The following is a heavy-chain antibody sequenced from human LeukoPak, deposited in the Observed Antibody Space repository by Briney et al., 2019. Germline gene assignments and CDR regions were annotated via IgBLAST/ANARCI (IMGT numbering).Heavy chain of an antibody. CDR1: GGSISSYY. Sequence: SETLSLTCTVSGGSISSYYWSWIRQPPGKGLEWIGYIYYSGSTNYNPSLKSRVTISVDTSKNQFSLNLSSVTAADTAVYYCARAFADYVWGSYRYTIFDYWGQGTLVTVSS. CDR2: IYYSGST. D-gene: IGHD3-16*02. V-gene: IGHV4-59*01. J-gene: IGHJ4*02. CDR3: ARAFADYVWGSYRYTIFDY.